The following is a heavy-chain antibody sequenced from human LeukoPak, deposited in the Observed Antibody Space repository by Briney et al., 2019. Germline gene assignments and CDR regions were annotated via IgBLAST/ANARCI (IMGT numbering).Heavy chain of an antibody. CDR1: GYSISSSYY. D-gene: IGHD3-22*01. J-gene: IGHJ4*02. CDR2: IYYSGST. CDR3: AKSGRRYYDSSGYYDSDFDY. V-gene: IGHV4-38-2*02. Sequence: SETLSLTCTVSGYSISSSYYWGWIRQPPGKGLEWIGSIYYSGSTYYNPPLTSRVTISVDTSKNQFSLKLSSVTAADTAVYYCAKSGRRYYDSSGYYDSDFDYWGQGTLVTVSS.